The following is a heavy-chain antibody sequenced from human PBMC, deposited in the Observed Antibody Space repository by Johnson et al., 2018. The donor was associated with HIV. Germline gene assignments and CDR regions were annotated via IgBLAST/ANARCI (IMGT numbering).Heavy chain of an antibody. CDR3: ARDLQQPQRGEHALAQDAFDI. CDR1: GFTVSSNY. J-gene: IGHJ3*02. V-gene: IGHV3-66*03. CDR2: LYSGGST. Sequence: VQLVESGGGLIQPGGSLRLSCAASGFTVSSNYMGWVRQAPGKGLEWVSVLYSGGSTYYADSVKGRFTISRDNSKNTVYLQMGSLRAEDMAVYYCARDLQQPQRGEHALAQDAFDIWGQGTMVTVSS. D-gene: IGHD6-13*01.